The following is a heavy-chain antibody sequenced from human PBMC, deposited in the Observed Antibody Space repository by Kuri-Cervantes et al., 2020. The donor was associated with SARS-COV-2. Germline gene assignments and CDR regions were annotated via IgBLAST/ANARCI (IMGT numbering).Heavy chain of an antibody. Sequence: GSLRLSCAASGFTFSSYEMNWVRQAPGKGLEWVSYISSSGSTIYYAGSVKGRFTISRDNSKDTLYLQMNSLRAEDTAVYYCAKDLSLSSGWYYWYFDLWGRGTLVTVSS. CDR3: AKDLSLSSGWYYWYFDL. V-gene: IGHV3-48*03. CDR1: GFTFSSYE. D-gene: IGHD6-19*01. J-gene: IGHJ2*01. CDR2: ISSSGSTI.